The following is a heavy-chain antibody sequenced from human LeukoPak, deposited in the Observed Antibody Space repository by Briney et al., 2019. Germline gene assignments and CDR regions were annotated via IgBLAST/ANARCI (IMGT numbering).Heavy chain of an antibody. CDR3: ARGRPYSTFEYYFDY. Sequence: PGASVKVSCKASGYTFTSYDINWVRQATGQGLEWMGWMNPNSGNTGYAQKFQGRVTITRNTSISTAYMELSSLRSEDTAVYYCARGRPYSTFEYYFDYWGQGTLVTVSS. CDR1: GYTFTSYD. CDR2: MNPNSGNT. J-gene: IGHJ4*02. V-gene: IGHV1-8*03. D-gene: IGHD6-13*01.